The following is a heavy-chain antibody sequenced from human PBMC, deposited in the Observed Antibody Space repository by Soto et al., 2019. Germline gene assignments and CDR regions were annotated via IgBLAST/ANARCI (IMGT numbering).Heavy chain of an antibody. Sequence: QVQLVQSGAEVKKPGSSVKVSCKASGGTFSSYTISWVRQAPGQGLEWMGRIIPILGIANYAQKFQARVTITADKSTSTAYMELSSLRSEDTAVYYCARDCSGGSCYFDWFDPWGQGTLVTVSS. CDR1: GGTFSSYT. D-gene: IGHD2-15*01. CDR3: ARDCSGGSCYFDWFDP. CDR2: IIPILGIA. V-gene: IGHV1-69*08. J-gene: IGHJ5*02.